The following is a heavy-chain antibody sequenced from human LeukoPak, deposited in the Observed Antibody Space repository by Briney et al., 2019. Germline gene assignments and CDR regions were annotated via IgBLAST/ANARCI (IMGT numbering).Heavy chain of an antibody. Sequence: GGSLRLSCAASGFTVSSNYMSWVRQAPGKGLEWVSVIYSGGSTYYADSVKGRFTISRDNSKNTLYLQMNSLRAEDTAVYYCAMGMTTVVPFDYWGQGTLVTVSS. V-gene: IGHV3-66*01. CDR3: AMGMTTVVPFDY. CDR1: GFTVSSNY. J-gene: IGHJ4*02. CDR2: IYSGGST. D-gene: IGHD4-23*01.